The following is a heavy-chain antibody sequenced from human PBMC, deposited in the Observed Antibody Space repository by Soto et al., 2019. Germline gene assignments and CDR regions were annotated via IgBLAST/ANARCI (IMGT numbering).Heavy chain of an antibody. V-gene: IGHV1-69*01. Sequence: QVQLVQSGAEVKKPGSSVKVSCQAPGGAFSTYAITWVRQAPGQGLEWMGAIIPVFETTSSPRRFRGRLSMTSDAVTSTAYMDLSDLRSADTAIYYWATAGFRGTSIQPFDLWGQGALVTVSP. D-gene: IGHD2-15*01. CDR3: ATAGFRGTSIQPFDL. CDR2: IIPVFETT. CDR1: GGAFSTYA. J-gene: IGHJ4*02.